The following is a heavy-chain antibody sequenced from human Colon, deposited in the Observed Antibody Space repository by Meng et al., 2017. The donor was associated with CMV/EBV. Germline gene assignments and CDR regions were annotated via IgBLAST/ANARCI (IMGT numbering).Heavy chain of an antibody. Sequence: GGSLRLSCSASGLNFRSFEMNWVRQAPGKGLEWVAYISSGGQTIHYADSVKGRFTISRDNTNNSLYLHMTSLRADDTAVYYCARDPSLITISGVVTYGMDVWGPGTTVTVSS. CDR3: ARDPSLITISGVVTYGMDV. J-gene: IGHJ6*02. V-gene: IGHV3-48*03. D-gene: IGHD3-3*01. CDR1: GLNFRSFE. CDR2: ISSGGQTI.